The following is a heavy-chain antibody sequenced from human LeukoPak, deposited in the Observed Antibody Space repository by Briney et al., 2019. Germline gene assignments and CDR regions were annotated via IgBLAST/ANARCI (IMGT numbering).Heavy chain of an antibody. CDR3: ARGWIGGNPIQDNWFDP. J-gene: IGHJ5*02. Sequence: GGSLRLSCAASGFTFSSYAISWVRQAPGQGLEWMGGIIPIFGTANYAQKFQGRVTITTDESTSTAYMELSSLRSEDTAVYYCARGWIGGNPIQDNWFDPWGQGTLVTVSS. V-gene: IGHV1-69*05. CDR1: GFTFSSYA. CDR2: IIPIFGTA. D-gene: IGHD3-10*01.